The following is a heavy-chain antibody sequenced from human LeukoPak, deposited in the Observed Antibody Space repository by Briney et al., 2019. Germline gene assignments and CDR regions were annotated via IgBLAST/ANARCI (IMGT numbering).Heavy chain of an antibody. D-gene: IGHD3-10*01. CDR2: IYYSGST. V-gene: IGHV4-30-4*08. CDR1: GGSISSGDYY. CDR3: ARVIITHDYYYYMDV. Sequence: SETLSLTCTVSGGSISSGDYYWSWIRQPPGKGLEWIGYIYYSGSTYYNPSLKSRVTISVDTSKNQFSLKLSSVTAADTAVYYCARVIITHDYYYYMDVWGKGTTVTVSS. J-gene: IGHJ6*03.